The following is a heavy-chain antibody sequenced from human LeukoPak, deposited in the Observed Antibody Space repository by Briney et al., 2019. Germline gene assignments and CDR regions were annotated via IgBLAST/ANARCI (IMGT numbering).Heavy chain of an antibody. J-gene: IGHJ6*03. CDR3: ARRVTTLYYMDV. V-gene: IGHV1-8*01. CDR2: MNPNSGNT. CDR1: GYTFTSYD. Sequence: ASVKVSCKASGYTFTSYDINWVRQATGQGLEWMGWMNPNSGNTGYAQKFQGRVTMTRNTSISTAYMELSSLRSEDTAVYYCARRVTTLYYMDVWGKGTTVTVSS. D-gene: IGHD1-14*01.